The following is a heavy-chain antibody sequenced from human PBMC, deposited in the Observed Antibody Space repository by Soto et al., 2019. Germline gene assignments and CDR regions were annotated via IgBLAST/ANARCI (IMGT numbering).Heavy chain of an antibody. D-gene: IGHD6-13*01. J-gene: IGHJ5*02. V-gene: IGHV1-46*01. CDR1: GYTFTSYY. CDR3: ARETGVRIAAAGRVYNWFDP. Sequence: GASVKVFRKASGYTFTSYYMHWVRQAPGQGLEWMGIINPSGGSTSYAQKFQGRVTMTRDTSTSTVYMELSSLRSEDTAVYYCARETGVRIAAAGRVYNWFDPWGQGTLVTVSS. CDR2: INPSGGST.